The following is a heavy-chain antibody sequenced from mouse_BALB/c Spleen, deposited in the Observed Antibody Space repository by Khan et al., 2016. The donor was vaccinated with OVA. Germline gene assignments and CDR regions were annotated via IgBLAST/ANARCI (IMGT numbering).Heavy chain of an antibody. CDR2: IYPGIGDT. CDR1: GYTFTSYW. J-gene: IGHJ1*01. Sequence: QVQLQQSGAELARPGASVKLSCTASGYTFTSYWMQWVKQRPGQGLEWIGAIYPGIGDTRYTQKFKGKATLTAEKSSTTAYIQLSSLASEDSAVYYCARTGGTYDGYFGYFDVWGAGTTVTVSS. CDR3: ARTGGTYDGYFGYFDV. D-gene: IGHD2-3*01. V-gene: IGHV1-87*01.